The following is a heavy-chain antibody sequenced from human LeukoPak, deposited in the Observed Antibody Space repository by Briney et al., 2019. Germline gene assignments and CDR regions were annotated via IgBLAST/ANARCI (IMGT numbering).Heavy chain of an antibody. CDR1: GFTFSSYA. CDR3: ASHYDSRGYYWGLFDY. J-gene: IGHJ4*02. D-gene: IGHD3-22*01. CDR2: ISGSGGST. V-gene: IGHV3-23*01. Sequence: GGSLRLSCAASGFTFSSYAMSWVRQAPGKGLEWVSAISGSGGSTYYAYSVKGRFTISRDNSKKTLYLQMNRLRAEDTAVYYCASHYDSRGYYWGLFDYWGQGALVTVSS.